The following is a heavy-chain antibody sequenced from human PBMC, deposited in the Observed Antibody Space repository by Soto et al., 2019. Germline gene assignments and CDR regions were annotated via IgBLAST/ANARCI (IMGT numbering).Heavy chain of an antibody. V-gene: IGHV3-48*02. CDR3: ARDQQRLVRGSYYYGMDV. J-gene: IGHJ6*02. CDR1: GFTFNNYS. Sequence: EVQLVESGGGLVQPGGSLRLSCAASGFTFNNYSINWVRQAPGKGLEWVSYISSNSSTIYYAGSVKGRFTISRDNAKNSLYLQMNSLRDEDTAVYYCARDQQRLVRGSYYYGMDVWGQGTTVTVSS. D-gene: IGHD6-13*01. CDR2: ISSNSSTI.